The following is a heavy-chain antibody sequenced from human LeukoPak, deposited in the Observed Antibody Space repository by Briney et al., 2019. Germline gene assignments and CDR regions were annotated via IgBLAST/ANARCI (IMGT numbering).Heavy chain of an antibody. CDR1: GFTFSNFA. J-gene: IGHJ4*02. CDR3: VREATGYSFADY. V-gene: IGHV3-23*01. CDR2: LNGDNT. Sequence: PGGSLRLSCAASGFTFSNFAVSWIRQAPGKGLEWVSALNGDNTYYADSVKGRFTVSRDNSKNTLYLQMNSLTAEDTAVYYCVREATGYSFADYWGQGTLVSVSS. D-gene: IGHD1-26*01.